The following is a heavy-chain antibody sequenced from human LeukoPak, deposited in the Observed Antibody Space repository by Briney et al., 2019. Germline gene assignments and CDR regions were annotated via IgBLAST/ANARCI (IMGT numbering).Heavy chain of an antibody. CDR1: GYTFTNYA. CDR3: VRGLLWFGELSPPGY. D-gene: IGHD3-10*01. V-gene: IGHV1-3*01. CDR2: INAGNGNT. Sequence: ASVKVYCKASGYTFTNYAIHWVRQAPGQRLEWMGWINAGNGNTKFSQNFQGRVTIARDTAATTAYMDLNSLRSEDTAVYYCVRGLLWFGELSPPGYWGQGTLVTVSS. J-gene: IGHJ4*02.